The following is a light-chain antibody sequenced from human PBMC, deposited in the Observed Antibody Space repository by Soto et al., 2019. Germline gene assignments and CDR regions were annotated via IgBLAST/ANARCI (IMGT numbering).Light chain of an antibody. Sequence: QSVLTQPPSVSGAPGQRVTISCTGSSSNIGAGYDVHWYHQLPGTAPKLLIFGNNNRPSGVPDRFSGSKSGTSASLAITGLQAEDEADYYCGTWDSSLSAGVFGTGTKLTVL. CDR3: GTWDSSLSAGV. CDR2: GNN. CDR1: SSNIGAGYD. J-gene: IGLJ1*01. V-gene: IGLV1-40*01.